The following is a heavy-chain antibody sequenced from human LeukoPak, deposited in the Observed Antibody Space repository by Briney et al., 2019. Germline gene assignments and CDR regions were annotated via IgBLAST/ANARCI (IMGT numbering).Heavy chain of an antibody. J-gene: IGHJ4*02. V-gene: IGHV3-21*01. D-gene: IGHD3-9*01. Sequence: GGSLRLSCAASAFTFSNYNMIWVRQAPGKGLEWVSSISSSATYIYYADSVKGRFTISRDDAKHSLFLQMNSLRAEDMAVYYCATADLTGYYGGDYWGQGTLVTVSS. CDR1: AFTFSNYN. CDR3: ATADLTGYYGGDY. CDR2: ISSSATYI.